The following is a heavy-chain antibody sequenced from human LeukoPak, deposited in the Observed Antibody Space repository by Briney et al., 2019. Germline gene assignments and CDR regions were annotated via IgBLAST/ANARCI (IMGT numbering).Heavy chain of an antibody. Sequence: PPGGSLRLSCAASGLTFSSHWMHWVRQAPGKGLVWVSRITNDGSSTTYADSVKGRFTISRDNSKNTLYLQMNSLRAEDTAVYYCAKARAAYCGGDCYPHLDYWGQGTLVTVSS. CDR1: GLTFSSHW. D-gene: IGHD2-21*02. CDR2: ITNDGSST. V-gene: IGHV3-74*01. CDR3: AKARAAYCGGDCYPHLDY. J-gene: IGHJ4*02.